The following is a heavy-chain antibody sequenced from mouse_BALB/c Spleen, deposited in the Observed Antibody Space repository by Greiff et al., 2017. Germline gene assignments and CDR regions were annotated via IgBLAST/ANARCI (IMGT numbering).Heavy chain of an antibody. J-gene: IGHJ3*01. CDR2: IYPGNSDT. CDR1: GYSFTSYW. D-gene: IGHD4-1*01. Sequence: VQLQQSGTVLARPGASVKMSCKASGYSFTSYWMHWVKQRPGQGLEWIGAIYPGNSDTSYNQKFKGKAKLTAVTSASTAYMELSSLTNEDSAVYYCTGTGKGAWFAYWGQGTLVTVSA. CDR3: TGTGKGAWFAY. V-gene: IGHV1-5*01.